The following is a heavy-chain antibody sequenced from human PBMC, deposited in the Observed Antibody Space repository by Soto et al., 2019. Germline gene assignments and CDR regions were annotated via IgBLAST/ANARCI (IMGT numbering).Heavy chain of an antibody. CDR2: ISSSSSYI. J-gene: IGHJ3*02. V-gene: IGHV3-21*01. D-gene: IGHD2-21*01. Sequence: GGSLRLSCAASGFTFSSYSMNWVRQATGKGLEWVSSISSSSSYIYYADSVKGRFTISRDNAKNSLYLQMNSLRAEDTAVYYCATGVMLDDAFDIWGQGTMVTVSS. CDR3: ATGVMLDDAFDI. CDR1: GFTFSSYS.